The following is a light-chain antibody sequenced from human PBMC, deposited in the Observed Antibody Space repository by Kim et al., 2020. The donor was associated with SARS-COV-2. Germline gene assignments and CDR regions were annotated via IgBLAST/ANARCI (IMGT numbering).Light chain of an antibody. V-gene: IGKV3-20*01. CDR3: QQYGSTPLT. CDR1: QSVSSSY. J-gene: IGKJ4*01. Sequence: EIVLTQSPGTLSLSPGERATLSCRASQSVSSSYLGWYQQKPGQAPRLLIYGASSRATGIPDRFSGRGSGTDFTLTISRLEPEDFAVYYCQQYGSTPLTFGGGTKVDIK. CDR2: GAS.